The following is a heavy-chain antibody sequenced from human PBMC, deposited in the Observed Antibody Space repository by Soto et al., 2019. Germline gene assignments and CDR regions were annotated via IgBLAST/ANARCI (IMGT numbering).Heavy chain of an antibody. Sequence: QVQLQQWGAGLLKPSETLSLTCAVYGGSFSGYYWSWIRQPPGKGLEWIGEINHSGSTNYNPSLKSRVTISVDTSKNKFSLKLSSVPAADTAVYYCARGVAPVVTSYFDYWGQGTLVTVSS. J-gene: IGHJ4*02. CDR1: GGSFSGYY. CDR3: ARGVAPVVTSYFDY. D-gene: IGHD2-21*02. V-gene: IGHV4-34*01. CDR2: INHSGST.